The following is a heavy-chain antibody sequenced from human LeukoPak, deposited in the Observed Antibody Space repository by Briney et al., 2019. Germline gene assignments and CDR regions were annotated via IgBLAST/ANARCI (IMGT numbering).Heavy chain of an antibody. V-gene: IGHV3-7*01. Sequence: GGSLRLSCAASGFTFSSYWMSWVRQAPGKGLEWVANIKQDGSEKYYVDSVKGRFTISRDNAKNSLYLQMNSLRAEDTAVYYCAREAPIRKFGELLFSRILNWFDPWGQGTLVTVSS. CDR3: AREAPIRKFGELLFSRILNWFDP. CDR2: IKQDGSEK. CDR1: GFTFSSYW. J-gene: IGHJ5*02. D-gene: IGHD3-10*01.